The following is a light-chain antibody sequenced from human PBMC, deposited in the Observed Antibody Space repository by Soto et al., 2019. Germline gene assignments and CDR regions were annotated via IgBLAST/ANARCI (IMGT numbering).Light chain of an antibody. CDR3: QQRGNRPPWT. J-gene: IGKJ1*01. CDR1: QSVSIL. V-gene: IGKV3-11*01. CDR2: DAS. Sequence: EIVMTQSPATLSVSPGERATLSCRASQSVSILLAWYQQKPGQAPRLLIYDASNRATGIPARLSGSGSGTDFTLTISSLEPEDLAVYYCQQRGNRPPWTFGQGTKVDIK.